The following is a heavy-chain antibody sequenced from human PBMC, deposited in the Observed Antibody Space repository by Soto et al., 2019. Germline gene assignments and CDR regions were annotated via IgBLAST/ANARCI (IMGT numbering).Heavy chain of an antibody. CDR3: AKGYSGGPFDY. J-gene: IGHJ4*02. Sequence: VQLVESGGGLVQPGRSLRLSCAASGFTFDAYAMHWVRQAPGKGLEWVSGLSWHSGSLGYADSVKGRFTISRDNAKNSLYLQMNSLRAEDTALYYCAKGYSGGPFDYWGQGTLVTVSS. V-gene: IGHV3-9*01. CDR2: LSWHSGSL. D-gene: IGHD2-15*01. CDR1: GFTFDAYA.